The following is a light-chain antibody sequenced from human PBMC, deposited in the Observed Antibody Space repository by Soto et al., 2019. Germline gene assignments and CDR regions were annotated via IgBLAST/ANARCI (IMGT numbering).Light chain of an antibody. V-gene: IGLV2-14*01. CDR1: SSDVGGSNH. CDR3: SSYTSTTLV. J-gene: IGLJ2*01. Sequence: ALTQPASVSGSPGQSITISCTGTSSDVGGSNHVSWYQQHPGKAPKLMIYGVSNRPSGISNRVSGSKSGNTASLTISGLQAEDEADYYCSSYTSTTLVFGGGTKVTVL. CDR2: GVS.